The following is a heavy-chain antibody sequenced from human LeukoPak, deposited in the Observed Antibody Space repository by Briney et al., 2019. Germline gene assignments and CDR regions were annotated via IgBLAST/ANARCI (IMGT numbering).Heavy chain of an antibody. V-gene: IGHV3-74*01. Sequence: PGGSLRLSCAASGFTFSNAWMSWVRQAPGKGLVWVSRINSDGSSTSYADSVKGRFTISRDNARNTLYLQMNSLRAEDTAVYYCAREAMVRGVTKPYFDYWGQGTLVTVSS. CDR3: AREAMVRGVTKPYFDY. D-gene: IGHD3-10*01. J-gene: IGHJ4*02. CDR2: INSDGSST. CDR1: GFTFSNAW.